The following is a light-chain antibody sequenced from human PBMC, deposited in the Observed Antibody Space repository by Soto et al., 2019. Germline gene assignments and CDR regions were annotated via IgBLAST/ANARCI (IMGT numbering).Light chain of an antibody. CDR3: QQYGSSPRT. Sequence: EIVLTQSPGTLSLSPGERATLSGRASQSVSNNYLAWYQQKPGQAPRLLIYGASNRATGIPDRFSGSGSGTDFSLTISSLEPGDLAVYYCQQYGSSPRTFGQGTKVDIK. J-gene: IGKJ1*01. CDR1: QSVSNNY. V-gene: IGKV3-20*01. CDR2: GAS.